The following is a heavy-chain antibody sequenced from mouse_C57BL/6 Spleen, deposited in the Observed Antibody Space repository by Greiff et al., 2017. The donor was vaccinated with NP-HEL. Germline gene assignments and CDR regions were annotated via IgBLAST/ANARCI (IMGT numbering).Heavy chain of an antibody. CDR2: INPNNGGT. V-gene: IGHV1-26*01. J-gene: IGHJ2*01. CDR1: GYTFTDYY. Sequence: LVKPGASVKISCKASGYTFTDYYMNWVKQSHGKSLEWIGDINPNNGGTSYNQKFKGKATLTVDKSSSTAYMELRSLTSEDSAVYYCAREDYWGQGTTLTVSS. CDR3: AREDY.